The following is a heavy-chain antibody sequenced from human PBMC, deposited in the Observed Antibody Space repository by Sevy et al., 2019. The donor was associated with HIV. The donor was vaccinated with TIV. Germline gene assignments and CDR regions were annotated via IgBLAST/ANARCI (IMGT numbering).Heavy chain of an antibody. Sequence: SETLSLTCAVYGGSFSGYYWSWVRQPPGKGLEWVGEINHSRNTNYNPSLKSRVTISLDTSKNQFSLKLNSVTAADTAIYYCARVRYFDWLSLNDPFDHWGQRSLVTVSS. CDR1: GGSFSGYY. CDR3: ARVRYFDWLSLNDPFDH. J-gene: IGHJ4*02. D-gene: IGHD3-9*01. CDR2: INHSRNT. V-gene: IGHV4-34*01.